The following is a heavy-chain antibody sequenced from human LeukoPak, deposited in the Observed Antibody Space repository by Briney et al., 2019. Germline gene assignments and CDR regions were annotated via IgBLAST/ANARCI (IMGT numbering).Heavy chain of an antibody. CDR2: GDPGAGQI. CDR3: AAGGIYSLLDY. J-gene: IGHJ4*02. D-gene: IGHD3-10*01. CDR1: GYTLSELT. V-gene: IGHV1-24*01. Sequence: ASGKVCSKLSGYTLSELTVHWVRHAPGKGLEWIWSGDPGAGQILYAQQFQDRLTMTEDKSTDTSYMELTSLRYEDSGVYFCAAGGIYSLLDYWGQGTLVTVSS.